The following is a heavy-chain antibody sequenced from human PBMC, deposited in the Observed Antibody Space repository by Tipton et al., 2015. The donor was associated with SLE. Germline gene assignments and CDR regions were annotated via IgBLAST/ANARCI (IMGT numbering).Heavy chain of an antibody. CDR1: GYTFTSYD. CDR2: MNPNSDNT. D-gene: IGHD7-27*01. V-gene: IGHV1-8*01. Sequence: QVQLVQSGAEVKKPGASVKVSCKASGYTFTSYDINWVRQATGQGLEWMGWMNPNSDNTGYAQKFQGRVSTTRDTSINTVYMELLDLTYDDTAVYFGARGHWGPNDARDIWGHGTTVTVSS. J-gene: IGHJ3*02. CDR3: ARGHWGPNDARDI.